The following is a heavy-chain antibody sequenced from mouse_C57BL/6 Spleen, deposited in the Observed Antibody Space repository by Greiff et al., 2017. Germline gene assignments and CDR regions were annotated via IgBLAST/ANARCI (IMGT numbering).Heavy chain of an antibody. CDR3: ARSGSSLYFDY. D-gene: IGHD1-1*01. Sequence: VQLQQSGPVLVKPGASVKMSCKASGYTFTDYYMNWVKQSHGKSLEWIGVINPYNGGTSYNQKFKGKATLTVDKSSSTAYMELNSLTSEDSAVYYCARSGSSLYFDYWGQGTTLTVSS. CDR2: INPYNGGT. CDR1: GYTFTDYY. V-gene: IGHV1-19*01. J-gene: IGHJ2*01.